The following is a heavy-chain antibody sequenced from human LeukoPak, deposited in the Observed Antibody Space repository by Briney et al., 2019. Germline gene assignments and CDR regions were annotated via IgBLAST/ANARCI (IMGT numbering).Heavy chain of an antibody. CDR3: ASGGQYYYDSSGYPDFDY. Sequence: PGGSLRLSCGVSGFTFSSYWMHWVRQYPGEGLLWVSRINSDGGTTTYADSVKGRFTISRDNAENTLYLQMNSLRAEDTAVYYCASGGQYYYDSSGYPDFDYWGQGTLVTVSS. D-gene: IGHD3-22*01. CDR1: GFTFSSYW. V-gene: IGHV3-74*03. CDR2: INSDGGTT. J-gene: IGHJ4*02.